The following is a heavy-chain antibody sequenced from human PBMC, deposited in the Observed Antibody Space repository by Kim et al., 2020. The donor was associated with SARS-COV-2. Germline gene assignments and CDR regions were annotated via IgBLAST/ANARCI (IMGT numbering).Heavy chain of an antibody. CDR3: AKGSSRDYYYGMDV. D-gene: IGHD6-13*01. V-gene: IGHV3-30*02. Sequence: ADSVKGRFTISRDNSKNTLYLQMNSLRAEDTAVYYCAKGSSRDYYYGMDVWGQGTTVTVSS. J-gene: IGHJ6*02.